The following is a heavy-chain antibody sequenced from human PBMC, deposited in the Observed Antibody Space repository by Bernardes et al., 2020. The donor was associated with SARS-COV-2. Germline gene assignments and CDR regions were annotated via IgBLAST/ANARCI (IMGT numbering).Heavy chain of an antibody. J-gene: IGHJ5*02. CDR3: ARGDYCSSTSCYLDWFDP. CDR2: IIPILGIA. V-gene: IGHV1-69*04. CDR1: GGTFSSYA. D-gene: IGHD2-2*01. Sequence: SVKVSCKASGGTFSSYAISWVRQAPGQGLEWMGRIIPILGIANYAQKFQGRVTITADKSTSTAYMELSSLRSEDTAVYYCARGDYCSSTSCYLDWFDPWGQGTLVTVSS.